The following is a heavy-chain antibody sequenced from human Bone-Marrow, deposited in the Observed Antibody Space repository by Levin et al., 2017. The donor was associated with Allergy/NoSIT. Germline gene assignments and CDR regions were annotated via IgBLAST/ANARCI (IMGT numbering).Heavy chain of an antibody. CDR3: ARNAFCNSTSCFYYFDY. Sequence: ASVKVSCQPSGYSFTDYYLHWVRQAPGQGLEWMGRINPNNGGTNFAQNFQGRVSMTRDTSISTAYLELRRLKSDDTAVYYCARNAFCNSTSCFYYFDYWGPGALVTVSS. D-gene: IGHD2-2*01. V-gene: IGHV1-2*06. CDR2: INPNNGGT. J-gene: IGHJ4*02. CDR1: GYSFTDYY.